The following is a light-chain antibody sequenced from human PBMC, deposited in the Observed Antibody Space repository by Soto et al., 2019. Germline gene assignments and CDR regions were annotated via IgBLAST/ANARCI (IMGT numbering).Light chain of an antibody. V-gene: IGKV1-5*03. J-gene: IGKJ4*01. CDR1: QSISIW. Sequence: DIQMTQFPSTQSASVGDRVIITCRASQSISIWLAWYQQKPGKAPNLLIYKASSLASGVPSRFSGSGFGTEFTLTISSLQPDDIATYYCQQYDSYSTFGGGTKVDIK. CDR2: KAS. CDR3: QQYDSYST.